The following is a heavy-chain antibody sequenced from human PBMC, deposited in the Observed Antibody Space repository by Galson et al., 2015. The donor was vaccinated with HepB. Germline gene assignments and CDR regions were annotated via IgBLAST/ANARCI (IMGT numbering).Heavy chain of an antibody. D-gene: IGHD4-23*01. V-gene: IGHV3-23*01. CDR2: LSDSGGST. CDR1: GFTFSGYA. Sequence: SLRLSCAASGFTFSGYAMSWVRQAPGKGLEWVSALSDSGGSTYYADSVKGRFTISRDYSKNTLYLQMNSLRAEDTAVYYCAKYRGATVVTYYFDYWGQGTLVTVSS. CDR3: AKYRGATVVTYYFDY. J-gene: IGHJ4*02.